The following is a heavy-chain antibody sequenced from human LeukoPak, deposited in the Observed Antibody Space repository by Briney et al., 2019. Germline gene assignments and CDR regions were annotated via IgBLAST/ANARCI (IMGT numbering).Heavy chain of an antibody. V-gene: IGHV4-59*12. CDR1: GGSISSYY. J-gene: IGHJ6*02. D-gene: IGHD1-1*01. CDR2: IYYSGST. Sequence: SETLSLTCTVSGGSISSYYWSWIRQPPGKGLEWIGYIYYSGSTNYNPSLKSRVTMSVDTSKNQFSLKLSSVTAADTAVYYCAREMKRAWKVAHASYYYGMDVWGQGTTVTVSS. CDR3: AREMKRAWKVAHASYYYGMDV.